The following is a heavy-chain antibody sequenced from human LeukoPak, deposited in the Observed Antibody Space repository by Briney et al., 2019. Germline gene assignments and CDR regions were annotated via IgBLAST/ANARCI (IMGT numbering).Heavy chain of an antibody. CDR2: ITASGTAM. Sequence: GGSLRLSCAASGFTFSCYSMNWVRQAPGKGLEWVSHITASGTAMFYADSVKGRFTISRDNAKNSLYLQMNSLRDEDTAVYYCASSGSYRFDYWGQGTLVTVSS. V-gene: IGHV3-48*02. CDR1: GFTFSCYS. J-gene: IGHJ4*02. CDR3: ASSGSYRFDY. D-gene: IGHD1-26*01.